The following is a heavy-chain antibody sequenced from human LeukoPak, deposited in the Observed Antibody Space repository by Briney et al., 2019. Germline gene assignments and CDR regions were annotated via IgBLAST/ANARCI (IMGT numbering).Heavy chain of an antibody. V-gene: IGHV3-21*01. CDR2: ISTSSIYI. Sequence: PGGSLRLSCAASGFTFSSYSMNWVRQAPGKGLEWVSSISTSSIYIYYADSVKGRFTISRDNAKNSLYLQMNSLRAEDTAVYYCAELGITMIGGVWGKGTTVTISS. CDR1: GFTFSSYS. J-gene: IGHJ6*04. D-gene: IGHD3-10*02. CDR3: AELGITMIGGV.